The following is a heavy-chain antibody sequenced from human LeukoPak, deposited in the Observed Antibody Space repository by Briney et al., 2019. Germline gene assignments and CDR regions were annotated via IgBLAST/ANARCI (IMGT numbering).Heavy chain of an antibody. CDR2: ISYDGSKK. D-gene: IGHD3-10*01. CDR3: AKDFPHYGSGSSHFDY. V-gene: IGHV3-30*18. CDR1: GFTFSRYG. Sequence: GGSLRLSCAASGFTFSRYGTHWVRQAPGKGLEWVAVISYDGSKKDYADSVKGRFTISRDNSKNTLYLQMDSLRVEDTAVYYCAKDFPHYGSGSSHFDYWGQGTLVTVSS. J-gene: IGHJ4*02.